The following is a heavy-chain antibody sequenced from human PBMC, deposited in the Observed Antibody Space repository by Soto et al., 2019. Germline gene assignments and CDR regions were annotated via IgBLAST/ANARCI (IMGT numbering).Heavy chain of an antibody. D-gene: IGHD7-27*01. Sequence: SETLSLTCSVSGGSISTVGHYWTWIRQPPGKGLEWIGSIYHTGSTYYSKSLRSRLTMSVDTSKSQFSLRLSSATAADTAVYYCAREWGLLPYYVMNVWGHGTAVTVSS. CDR2: IYHTGST. V-gene: IGHV4-31*03. J-gene: IGHJ6*02. CDR3: AREWGLLPYYVMNV. CDR1: GGSISTVGHY.